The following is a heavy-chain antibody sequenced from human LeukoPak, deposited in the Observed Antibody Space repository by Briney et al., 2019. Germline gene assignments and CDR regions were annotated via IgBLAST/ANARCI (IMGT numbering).Heavy chain of an antibody. D-gene: IGHD5-12*01. CDR2: INTNTGNP. Sequence: GASVKVSCKASGYTFTSYAMNWVRQAPGQGLEWMGWINTNTGNPTYAQGFTGRFVFSLDTSVSTAYYCARDLLRWSGYDYVPLYYYYGMDVWGQGTTVTVSS. V-gene: IGHV7-4-1*01. J-gene: IGHJ6*02. CDR3: LYYYYGMDV. CDR1: GYTFTSYA.